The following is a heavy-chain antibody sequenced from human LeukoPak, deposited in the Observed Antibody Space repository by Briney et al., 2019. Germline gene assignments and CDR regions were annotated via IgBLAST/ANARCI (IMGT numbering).Heavy chain of an antibody. CDR3: ARRGGAHDYGDFYFDY. CDR1: GGSISSSSYY. J-gene: IGHJ4*02. D-gene: IGHD4-17*01. Sequence: SETLSLTCTVSGGSISSSSYYWGWIRQPPGKGLEWIGSIYYSGSAYYNPSLKSRVTISVDTSKNQFSLKLSSVPAADTAVYYCARRGGAHDYGDFYFDYWGQGTLVTVSS. CDR2: IYYSGSA. V-gene: IGHV4-39*01.